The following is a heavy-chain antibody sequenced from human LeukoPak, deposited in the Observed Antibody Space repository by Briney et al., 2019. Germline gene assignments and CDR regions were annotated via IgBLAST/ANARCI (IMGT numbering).Heavy chain of an antibody. CDR1: GFTFSSYG. Sequence: GGSLRLSCAASGFTFSSYGMHWVRQAPGKGLEWVAVIWYDGSDKYYADSVKGRFTISRDNSKNTPYLQMNSLRAEDAAVYYCAKDLDSSSAGPDYWGQGTLVTVSS. J-gene: IGHJ4*02. V-gene: IGHV3-33*06. D-gene: IGHD6-6*01. CDR2: IWYDGSDK. CDR3: AKDLDSSSAGPDY.